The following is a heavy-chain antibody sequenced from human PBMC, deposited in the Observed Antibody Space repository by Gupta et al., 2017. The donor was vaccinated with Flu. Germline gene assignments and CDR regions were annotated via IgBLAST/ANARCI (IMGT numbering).Heavy chain of an antibody. J-gene: IGHJ5*02. CDR2: IDHSGGT. CDR3: TRLGGFTVGYNWFDP. D-gene: IGHD4-11*01. Sequence: HVHLQQWGAGLLKPSETLSLTCAVYNASLSASYWSWIRQPPGKGPEWIGEIDHSGGTNYNPSLKSRVTMSVDTSKNQFSLNRYSVTAADTAIYYCTRLGGFTVGYNWFDPWGQGTLVTVSS. CDR1: NASLSASY. V-gene: IGHV4-34*01.